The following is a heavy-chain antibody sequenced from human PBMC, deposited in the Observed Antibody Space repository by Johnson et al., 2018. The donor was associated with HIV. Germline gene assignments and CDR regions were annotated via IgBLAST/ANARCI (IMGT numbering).Heavy chain of an antibody. CDR3: ARGHMVRGVTHAFDI. Sequence: MQLVESGGGLVQPGGSLRLSCAASGFTFSIYWMSWVRQAPGKGLELVSVMYSGGSTYYADSVKGRFTISRDNSKNTLYLQMNSLRAEDTAVYYCARGHMVRGVTHAFDIWGQGTMVTVSS. V-gene: IGHV3-66*01. CDR2: MYSGGST. CDR1: GFTFSIYW. J-gene: IGHJ3*02. D-gene: IGHD3-10*01.